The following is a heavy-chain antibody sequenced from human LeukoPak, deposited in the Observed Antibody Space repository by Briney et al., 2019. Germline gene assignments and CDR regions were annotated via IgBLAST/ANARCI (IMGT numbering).Heavy chain of an antibody. CDR1: GFTFSSYA. CDR2: ISGSGGST. D-gene: IGHD6-13*01. J-gene: IGHJ4*02. V-gene: IGHV3-23*01. CDR3: ARGRGSGAAAGPLDY. Sequence: GGSLRLSCAASGFTFSSYAMSWVRQAPGKGLEWVSAISGSGGSTYYADSVKGRFTISRDNSKNTLYLQMNSLRAEDTAVYYCARGRGSGAAAGPLDYWGQGTLVTVSS.